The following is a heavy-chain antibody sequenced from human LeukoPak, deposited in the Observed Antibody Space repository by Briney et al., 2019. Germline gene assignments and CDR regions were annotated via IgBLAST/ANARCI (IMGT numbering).Heavy chain of an antibody. CDR3: VRDTCGCGSGWQLYWYFDL. J-gene: IGHJ2*01. CDR1: GFTFSSYE. V-gene: IGHV3-48*03. Sequence: GGSLRLSWAASGFTFSSYEMNWVRQAPGKGREWGSYISSSGRTIYYADSVKGRFTMSRDKSKRTLDLQMHNLIAEDTAVYYCVRDTCGCGSGWQLYWYFDLWGRGTLVTVSS. CDR2: ISSSGRTI. D-gene: IGHD6-19*01.